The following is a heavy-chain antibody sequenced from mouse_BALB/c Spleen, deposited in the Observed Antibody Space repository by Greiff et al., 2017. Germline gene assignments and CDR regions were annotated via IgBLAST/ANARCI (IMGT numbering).Heavy chain of an antibody. V-gene: IGHV14-4*02. CDR3: NAPTVVPPDY. Sequence: VQLQQSGAELVRSGASVKLSCTASGFNIKDYYMHWVKQRPEQGLEWIGWIDPENGDTEYAPKFQGKATMTADTSSNTAYLQLSSLTSEDTAVYYCNAPTVVPPDYWGQGTTLTVSS. J-gene: IGHJ2*01. CDR2: IDPENGDT. D-gene: IGHD1-1*01. CDR1: GFNIKDYY.